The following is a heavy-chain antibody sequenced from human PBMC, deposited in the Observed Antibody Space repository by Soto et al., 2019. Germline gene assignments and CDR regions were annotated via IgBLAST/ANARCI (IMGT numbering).Heavy chain of an antibody. Sequence: GESLKISCKGSGYSFTSYWIGWVRQMPGKGLEWMGIIYPGDSDTRYSPSFQGQVTISADKSISTAYLQWSSLKASDTAMYYCARGKGERATIPRYNWYDPWGQGTLVTVSS. J-gene: IGHJ5*02. V-gene: IGHV5-51*01. D-gene: IGHD5-12*01. CDR3: ARGKGERATIPRYNWYDP. CDR1: GYSFTSYW. CDR2: IYPGDSDT.